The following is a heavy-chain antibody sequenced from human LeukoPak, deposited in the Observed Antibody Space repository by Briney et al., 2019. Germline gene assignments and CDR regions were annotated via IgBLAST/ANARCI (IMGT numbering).Heavy chain of an antibody. V-gene: IGHV3-20*04. CDR1: GFTFDDYG. Sequence: GGSLRLSCAASGFTFDDYGMSWVRQAPGKGLEWVSGINWNGGSTGYADSVKGRFTISRDNAKNSLYLQMNSLRAEDTAVYYCARESAIAVAGTDAFDIWGQGTMVTVSS. J-gene: IGHJ3*02. D-gene: IGHD6-19*01. CDR2: INWNGGST. CDR3: ARESAIAVAGTDAFDI.